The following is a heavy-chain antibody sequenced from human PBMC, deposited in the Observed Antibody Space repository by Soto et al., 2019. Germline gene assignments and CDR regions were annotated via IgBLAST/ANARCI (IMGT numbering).Heavy chain of an antibody. D-gene: IGHD2-15*01. CDR3: ARGVGALGYYYYYYMDV. Sequence: SETLSLTCTVSGGSISSDYRSWSRQPPGKGLEWIGYIYYSGSTNYNPSLKSRVTISVDTSKNQFSLKLSSVTAADTAVYYCARGVGALGYYYYYYMDVWGKGTTVT. V-gene: IGHV4-59*01. CDR1: GGSISSDY. J-gene: IGHJ6*03. CDR2: IYYSGST.